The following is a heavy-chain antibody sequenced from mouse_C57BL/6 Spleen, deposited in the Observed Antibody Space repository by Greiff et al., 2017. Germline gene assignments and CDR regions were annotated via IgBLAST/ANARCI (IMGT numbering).Heavy chain of an antibody. CDR3: ASYDDYDEGESYAMDY. CDR1: GFNIKNTY. Sequence: EVQLQQSVAELVRPGASVKLSCTASGFNIKNTYMHWVKQRPEQGLEWIGRVDPANGNTKYAPKFQGKATITADTSSNTAYLQLSSLTSEDTAIYYCASYDDYDEGESYAMDYWGQGTSVTVSS. D-gene: IGHD2-4*01. V-gene: IGHV14-3*01. CDR2: VDPANGNT. J-gene: IGHJ4*01.